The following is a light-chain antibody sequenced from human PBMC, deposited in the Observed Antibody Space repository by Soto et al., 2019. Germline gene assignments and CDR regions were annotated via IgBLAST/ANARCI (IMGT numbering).Light chain of an antibody. CDR3: LQLYNFSWT. V-gene: IGKV1-5*01. CDR2: DAS. CDR1: QSISSW. J-gene: IGKJ1*01. Sequence: DIQMTQSPSTLSASVGDRVTITCRASQSISSWLAWYQQKPGKAPKLLIYDASSLESGVPSRFSGSGSGTDFTHTISRLQPEDFATYYCLQLYNFSWTFGQGTKVDIK.